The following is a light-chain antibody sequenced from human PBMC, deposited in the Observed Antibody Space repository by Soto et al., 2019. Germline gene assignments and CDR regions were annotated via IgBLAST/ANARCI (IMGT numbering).Light chain of an antibody. V-gene: IGKV3-20*01. CDR1: QSVSSSY. Sequence: EIVLTQSPFTLSFSPVEIATLSCRASQSVSSSYLAWYQQKPGQAPRLLIYGASSRATGIPDRFSGSGSGTDFTLTISRLEPEDFAVYYCQYYDESMWTFGQGTKVDIK. CDR3: QYYDESMWT. CDR2: GAS. J-gene: IGKJ1*01.